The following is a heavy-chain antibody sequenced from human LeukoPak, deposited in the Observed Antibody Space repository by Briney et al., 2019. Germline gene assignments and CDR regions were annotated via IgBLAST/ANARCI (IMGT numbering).Heavy chain of an antibody. J-gene: IGHJ4*02. CDR2: INPNSGGT. CDR1: GGTFSSYA. V-gene: IGHV1-2*04. CDR3: ARARTVTTSPLGY. Sequence: ASVKVSCKASGGTFSSYAISWVRQAPGQGLEWMGWINPNSGGTNYAQKFQGWVTMTRDTSISTAYMELSRLRSDDTAVYYCARARTVTTSPLGYWGQGTLVTVSS. D-gene: IGHD4-17*01.